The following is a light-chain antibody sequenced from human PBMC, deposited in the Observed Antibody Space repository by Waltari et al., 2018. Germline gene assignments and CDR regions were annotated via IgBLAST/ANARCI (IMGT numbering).Light chain of an antibody. CDR1: QSVSSN. CDR3: QQYNDWPPLT. Sequence: ETVMTQSPATLAVSPGERATLSCRASQSVSSNLAWYQQKPGQPTRLLIYCASTRATGIPARFSGSGSGTEFTLTISSLQSEDFAVYYCQQYNDWPPLTFGGGTKVEIK. CDR2: CAS. J-gene: IGKJ4*01. V-gene: IGKV3-15*01.